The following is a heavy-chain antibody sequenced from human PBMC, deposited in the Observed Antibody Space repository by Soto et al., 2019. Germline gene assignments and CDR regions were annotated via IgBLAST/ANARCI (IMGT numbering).Heavy chain of an antibody. CDR3: ARELRETMAYYYYYGMDV. J-gene: IGHJ6*02. CDR2: INPNSGGT. D-gene: IGHD3-10*01. CDR1: GYTFTGYY. V-gene: IGHV1-2*04. Sequence: ASVKVSCKASGYTFTGYYMHWVRQAPGQGLEWMGWINPNSGGTNYAQKFQGWVTMTRDTSISTAYMELSRLRSDDTAVYYCARELRETMAYYYYYGMDVWGQGSTVTVYS.